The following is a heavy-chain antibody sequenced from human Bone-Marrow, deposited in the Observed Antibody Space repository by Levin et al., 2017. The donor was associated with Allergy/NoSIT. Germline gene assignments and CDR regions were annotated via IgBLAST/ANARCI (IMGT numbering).Heavy chain of an antibody. Sequence: PSETLSLTCTVSGGSISSSSYYWGWIRQPPGKGLEWIGSIYYSGSTYYNPSLKSRVTISVDTSKNQFSLKLSSVTAADTAVYYCARQGVGDRDAFDIWGQGTMVTVSS. CDR3: ARQGVGDRDAFDI. V-gene: IGHV4-39*01. CDR1: GGSISSSSYY. D-gene: IGHD2-21*01. CDR2: IYYSGST. J-gene: IGHJ3*02.